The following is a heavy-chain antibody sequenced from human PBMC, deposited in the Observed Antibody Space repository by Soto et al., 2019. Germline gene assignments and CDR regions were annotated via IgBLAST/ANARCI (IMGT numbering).Heavy chain of an antibody. D-gene: IGHD6-13*01. CDR1: GGTFSSYA. V-gene: IGHV1-69*12. CDR3: ASLIAAAGPPHSPRYYYGMEV. CDR2: IIPIFGTA. J-gene: IGHJ6*02. Sequence: QVQLVQSGAEVKKPGSSVKVSCKASGGTFSSYAISWVRQAPGQGLEWMGGIIPIFGTADYAQKFQGRVSTPADESTRPAYMELSSLRSEDTAVYYCASLIAAAGPPHSPRYYYGMEVWGQGTTVTVSS.